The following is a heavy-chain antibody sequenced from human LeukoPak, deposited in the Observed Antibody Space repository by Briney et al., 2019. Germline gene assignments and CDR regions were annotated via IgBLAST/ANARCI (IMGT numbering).Heavy chain of an antibody. D-gene: IGHD1-26*01. Sequence: GGSLRLSCAASGFTFGSYGMHWVRQGPGKGLEWVSGIAWNSGYSVYADSVKGRFTISRDSAKNSLYLEMNSLRSEDAALYYCAKDIGGAPNLGLDIWGQGTMVTVSS. CDR3: AKDIGGAPNLGLDI. CDR1: GFTFGSYG. CDR2: IAWNSGYS. J-gene: IGHJ3*02. V-gene: IGHV3-9*01.